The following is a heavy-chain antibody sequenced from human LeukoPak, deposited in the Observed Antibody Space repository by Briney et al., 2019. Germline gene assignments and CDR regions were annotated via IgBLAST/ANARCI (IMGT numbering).Heavy chain of an antibody. CDR1: GFNFNIYE. CDR2: IRSLGSII. Sequence: GGSLRLSCAASGFNFNIYEMNWVRQAPGKGLEWVSLIRSLGSIILYVVRVKGRVSISRDNAMKLVCLGKKSLRTADTGVYYSAKSEATVTPHWFDPWGQGTLVTVSS. J-gene: IGHJ5*02. V-gene: IGHV3-48*03. CDR3: AKSEATVTPHWFDP. D-gene: IGHD4-17*01.